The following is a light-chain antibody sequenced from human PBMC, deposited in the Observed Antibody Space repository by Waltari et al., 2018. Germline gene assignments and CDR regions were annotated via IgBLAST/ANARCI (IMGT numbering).Light chain of an antibody. V-gene: IGKV2-28*01. Sequence: DILASQSSPSLPVTPGEPASISCRSSQSLIHSNGNNYLDRDLHKPGQPPQLPIYLGSNRASGVPDRCRGSGSGTEFTLKSSRVEAEDVEVYYCMQSLQAVWTFGQGTKVEIK. CDR1: QSLIHSNGNNY. CDR2: LGS. J-gene: IGKJ1*01. CDR3: MQSLQAVWT.